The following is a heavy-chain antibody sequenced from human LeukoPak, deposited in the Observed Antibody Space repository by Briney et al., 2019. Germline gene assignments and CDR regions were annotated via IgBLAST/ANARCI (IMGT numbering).Heavy chain of an antibody. CDR2: IYYNANT. Sequence: SETLSLTCTVSGGSISSYYWGWIRQPPGKGLEWIGSIYYNANTYYNPSLKSRITISVDTSKNQFSLRLSSVTAADTAVYYCARVGATPRYYNYYGMDVWGQGTTVTVSS. J-gene: IGHJ6*02. CDR3: ARVGATPRYYNYYGMDV. CDR1: GGSISSYY. D-gene: IGHD1-26*01. V-gene: IGHV4-39*07.